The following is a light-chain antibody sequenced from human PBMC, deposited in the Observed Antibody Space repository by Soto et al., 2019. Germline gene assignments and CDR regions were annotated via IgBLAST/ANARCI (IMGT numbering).Light chain of an antibody. CDR3: NSYAGGNNFVV. CDR1: SSDVGGYNY. CDR2: EVS. V-gene: IGLV2-8*01. J-gene: IGLJ1*01. Sequence: QSALTQPPSASGSPGQSVTISCTGTSSDVGGYNYVSWYKQHPGKAPELIIYEVSKRPSGVPDRFSGSKSGNTASLTVSGLQAQDEEDDYYNSYAGGNNFVVFGTGTKLTVL.